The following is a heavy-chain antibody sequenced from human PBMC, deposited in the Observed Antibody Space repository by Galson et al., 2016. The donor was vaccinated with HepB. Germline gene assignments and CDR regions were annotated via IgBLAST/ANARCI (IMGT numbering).Heavy chain of an antibody. CDR1: GFTFSDYY. J-gene: IGHJ4*02. CDR3: ARGHYYDGSAYY. V-gene: IGHV3-11*06. D-gene: IGHD3-22*01. CDR2: ISSGSSYT. Sequence: SLRLSCAASGFTFSDYYMTWIRQAPGKGLEWVSYISSGSSYTNYADSVKGRFTISRDNAKNSLYLQLNSLRAEDTAVYYCARGHYYDGSAYYWGQGTLVTVSS.